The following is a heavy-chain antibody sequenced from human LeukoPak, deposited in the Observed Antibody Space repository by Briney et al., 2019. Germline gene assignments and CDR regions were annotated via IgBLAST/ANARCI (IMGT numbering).Heavy chain of an antibody. D-gene: IGHD5-18*01. CDR1: GYTFTSYD. V-gene: IGHV1-8*01. CDR3: ACYGYSYGYYYGMDV. Sequence: GASVKVSCKASGYTFTSYDINWVRQVTGQGLEWMGWMNPNSGNTGYAQKFQGRVTMTRNTSISTAYVELSSLRSEDTAVYYCACYGYSYGYYYGMDVWGQGTTITVSS. CDR2: MNPNSGNT. J-gene: IGHJ6*02.